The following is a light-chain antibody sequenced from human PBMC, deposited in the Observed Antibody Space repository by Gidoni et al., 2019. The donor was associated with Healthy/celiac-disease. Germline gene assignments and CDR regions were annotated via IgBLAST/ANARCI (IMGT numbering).Light chain of an antibody. CDR1: QSISSW. J-gene: IGKJ4*01. CDR2: KAS. CDR3: QQYNSSPLT. V-gene: IGKV1-5*03. Sequence: IQMTQSPSTLSASVGDRVTITCRASQSISSWLAWYQQKPGKAPKLLIYKASSLESGVPSRFSGSGSGTEFTLTISSLQPDDFATYYCQQYNSSPLTSGGGTKVEIK.